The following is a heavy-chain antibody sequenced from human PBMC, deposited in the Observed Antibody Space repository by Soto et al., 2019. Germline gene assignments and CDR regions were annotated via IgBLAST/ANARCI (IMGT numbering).Heavy chain of an antibody. CDR2: ISGSGTNT. J-gene: IGHJ4*02. CDR1: GLAFSSYA. Sequence: GGSLRLSCATSGLAFSSYAMTWVRQAPGKGLEWVSSISGSGTNTYYADSGKGRFTVSRDNSKNTLFLHMSSLRAEDTAVYYCAMVGSLGYPYNDSGQGRAVSVPS. CDR3: AMVGSLGYPYND. D-gene: IGHD1-20*01. V-gene: IGHV3-23*01.